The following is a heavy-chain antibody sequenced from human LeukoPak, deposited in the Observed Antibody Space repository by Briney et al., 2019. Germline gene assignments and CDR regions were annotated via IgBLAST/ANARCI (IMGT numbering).Heavy chain of an antibody. CDR1: GFTFRNNW. Sequence: GGSLRLSCAASGFTFRNNWMNWVRQAPGKGLEWVGRIKSKIDGGTTDFAAPVKGRFTMSRDDSINTLYLQMNSLKTEDTAVYYCTTGDHDYVYWGQGTLVTVSS. V-gene: IGHV3-15*01. J-gene: IGHJ4*02. CDR3: TTGDHDYVY. D-gene: IGHD4-17*01. CDR2: IKSKIDGGTT.